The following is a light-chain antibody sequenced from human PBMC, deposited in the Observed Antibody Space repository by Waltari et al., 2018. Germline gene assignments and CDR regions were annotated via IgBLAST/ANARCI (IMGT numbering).Light chain of an antibody. CDR1: SSNIGSPYH. CDR3: QSYDSGLNGLF. Sequence: QSVLTQPPSVSGAPGQRVTISCTGSSSNIGSPYHVNWYQQVPGRAPKLLIYDDSHRPSGFPDRFSGSKSGTSASLAITGLQAEDEAEYFCQSYDSGLNGLFFGGGTKVTVL. V-gene: IGLV1-40*01. J-gene: IGLJ2*01. CDR2: DDS.